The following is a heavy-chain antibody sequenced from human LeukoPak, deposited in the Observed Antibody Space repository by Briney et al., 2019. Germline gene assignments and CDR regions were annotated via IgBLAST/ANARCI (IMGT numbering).Heavy chain of an antibody. CDR2: INAGNGNT. D-gene: IGHD5-18*01. Sequence: ASVKVSCKASGYTFIRYAMHWVRQAPGQRLEWLGWINAGNGNTKYSQKVQGRVTITRDTSASTGYMELSSLRPEDTAVYYCAREGGYTYGEGYYFDYWGQGSLVIVSS. V-gene: IGHV1-3*01. J-gene: IGHJ4*02. CDR3: AREGGYTYGEGYYFDY. CDR1: GYTFIRYA.